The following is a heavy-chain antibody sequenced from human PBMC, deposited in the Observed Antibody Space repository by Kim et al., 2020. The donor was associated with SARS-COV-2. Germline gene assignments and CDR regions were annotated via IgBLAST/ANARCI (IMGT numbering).Heavy chain of an antibody. CDR3: AREIVVVITPAQFDY. D-gene: IGHD3-22*01. CDR2: IYYSGST. CDR1: GGSISSSSYY. J-gene: IGHJ4*02. V-gene: IGHV4-39*02. Sequence: SETLSLTCTVSGGSISSSSYYWGWIRQPPGKGLEWIGSIYYSGSTYYNPSLKSRVTISVDMSKNQFSLKLSSVTAADTAVYYCAREIVVVITPAQFDYWGQGTLVTVSS.